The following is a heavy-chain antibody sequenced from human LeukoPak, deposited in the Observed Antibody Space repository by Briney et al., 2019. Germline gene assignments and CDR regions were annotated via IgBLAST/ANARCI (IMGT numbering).Heavy chain of an antibody. CDR3: ARYSGSYYLDY. CDR1: GTSVSTDNSH. D-gene: IGHD1-26*01. V-gene: IGHV4-30-4*08. J-gene: IGHJ4*02. Sequence: SETLSLTCTVSGTSVSTDNSHWSWIRQPPGKGLEWIGYMYYSGSTYYNPSLKSRVTISVDTSKNQFSLKLNSVTAADTAVYYCARYSGSYYLDYWGQGTLVTVSS. CDR2: MYYSGST.